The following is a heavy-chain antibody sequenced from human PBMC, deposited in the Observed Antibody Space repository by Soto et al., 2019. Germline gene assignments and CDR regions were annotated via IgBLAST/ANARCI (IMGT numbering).Heavy chain of an antibody. Sequence: EVQLLESGGALVQPGGSLRLSCAASGFAFSAYAMNWVRHTPGKGLEWVSSVSGTGGTTYHADSVKGRFTMSRDNSKDKVYLQMNSLRADDTAVYYCTKDVLYCGGGSCLVGPSYTFDHWGQGTLVTVSS. J-gene: IGHJ4*02. V-gene: IGHV3-23*01. D-gene: IGHD2-15*01. CDR2: VSGTGGTT. CDR1: GFAFSAYA. CDR3: TKDVLYCGGGSCLVGPSYTFDH.